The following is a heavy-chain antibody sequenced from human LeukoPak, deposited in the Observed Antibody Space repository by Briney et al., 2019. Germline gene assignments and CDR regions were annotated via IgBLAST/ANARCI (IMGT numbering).Heavy chain of an antibody. J-gene: IGHJ3*01. D-gene: IGHD2-2*01. CDR2: VHSDGSIT. V-gene: IGHV3-74*01. CDR3: AREQEDCTGTTCYRAFDV. CDR1: GFTFGNYW. Sequence: GGSLRLSCAASGFTFGNYWINWVRHAPGKGLMWVSRVHSDGSITNYADSVKGRFSISRDSAQNTLYLQMSSLRSEDTAVYYCAREQEDCTGTTCYRAFDVWGQGTMVTVS.